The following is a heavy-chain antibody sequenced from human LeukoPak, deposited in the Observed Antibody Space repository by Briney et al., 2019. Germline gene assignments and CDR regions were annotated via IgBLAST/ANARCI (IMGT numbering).Heavy chain of an antibody. CDR2: IYYSGST. V-gene: IGHV4-59*01. CDR1: GGSISSYY. J-gene: IGHJ5*02. D-gene: IGHD6-19*01. Sequence: SETLSLTCTVSGGSISSYYWSWIRQPPGKGLEWVGYIYYSGSTNYNPSLTSRVTFSVDTSKTQFSLKLSSVTAADTAVYYCARGEIAVAGINCFDPWGQGTLVTVSS. CDR3: ARGEIAVAGINCFDP.